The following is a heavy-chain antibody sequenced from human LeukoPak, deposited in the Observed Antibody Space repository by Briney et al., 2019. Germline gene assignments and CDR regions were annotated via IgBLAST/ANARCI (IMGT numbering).Heavy chain of an antibody. Sequence: GGSLRLSCAASGFTFSSYWMSWVRQAPGKGLEWVANIKQDGSEKYYVDSVKGRFTISRDNAKNSLYLQMNSLRAEDTAVYYCARAGGFGELGYYMDVWGKGTTVTVSS. CDR1: GFTFSSYW. CDR2: IKQDGSEK. V-gene: IGHV3-7*01. CDR3: ARAGGFGELGYYMDV. J-gene: IGHJ6*03. D-gene: IGHD3-10*01.